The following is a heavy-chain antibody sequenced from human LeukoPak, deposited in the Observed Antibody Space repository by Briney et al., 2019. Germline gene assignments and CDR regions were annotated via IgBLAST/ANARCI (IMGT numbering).Heavy chain of an antibody. J-gene: IGHJ4*02. Sequence: GGSLRLSCAASGFTFSSYGMHWVRQAPGKGLEWVAVIWYDGSNKFYADSVKGRFTISRDNSKNTLYLQMNSLRAEDTAVYYCAKVSSIIPFDYWGQGTLVTVSS. CDR2: IWYDGSNK. CDR1: GFTFSSYG. D-gene: IGHD3-16*01. V-gene: IGHV3-30*02. CDR3: AKVSSIIPFDY.